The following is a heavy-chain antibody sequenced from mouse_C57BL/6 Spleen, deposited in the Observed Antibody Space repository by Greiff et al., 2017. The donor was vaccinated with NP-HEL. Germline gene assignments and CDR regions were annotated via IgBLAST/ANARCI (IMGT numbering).Heavy chain of an antibody. D-gene: IGHD3-2*02. J-gene: IGHJ2*01. V-gene: IGHV1-47*01. Sequence: VHLVESGAELVKPGASVKMSCKASGYTFTTYPIEWMKQNHGKSLEWIGNFHPYNDDTKYNEKFKGKATLTVDKSSSTVYLELSQLPSADSAVYYFARGDSAGYVGYFDYWGQGTTLTVSS. CDR1: GYTFTTYP. CDR2: FHPYNDDT. CDR3: ARGDSAGYVGYFDY.